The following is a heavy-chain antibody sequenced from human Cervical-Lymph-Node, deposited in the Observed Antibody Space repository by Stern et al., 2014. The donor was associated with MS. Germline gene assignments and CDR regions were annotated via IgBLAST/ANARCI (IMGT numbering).Heavy chain of an antibody. CDR3: ARKLCSGGSCYSLDY. CDR2: IYPGDSDT. D-gene: IGHD2-15*01. CDR1: GYNFTNYW. J-gene: IGHJ4*02. Sequence: VQLVQSGAEVKKHGESLKISCKGSGYNFTNYWIGWVRQMPGKGLEWMGIIYPGDSDTRYSPSFQGQVTISADKSISTAYLQWSSLKASDTAMYYCARKLCSGGSCYSLDYWGQGTLVTVSS. V-gene: IGHV5-51*01.